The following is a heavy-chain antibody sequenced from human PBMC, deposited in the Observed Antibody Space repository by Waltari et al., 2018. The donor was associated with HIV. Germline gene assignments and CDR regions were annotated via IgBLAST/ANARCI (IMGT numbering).Heavy chain of an antibody. CDR2: ISSVGSYI. V-gene: IGHV3-21*03. CDR1: GFTFSTYN. D-gene: IGHD3-16*02. Sequence: EVQLVESGGGLVKPGGSLRLSCAASGFTFSTYNMNWVRQAPGKGLGWVSVISSVGSYIYYPDSFKGRFTIARDNAKNSLYLQMNSLRAEDTAGYYCAGGGYDYAWGTYRPFDYWGQGTLVTVSS. CDR3: AGGGYDYAWGTYRPFDY. J-gene: IGHJ4*02.